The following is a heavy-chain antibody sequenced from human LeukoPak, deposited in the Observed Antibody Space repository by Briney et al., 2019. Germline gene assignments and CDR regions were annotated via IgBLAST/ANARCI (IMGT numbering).Heavy chain of an antibody. D-gene: IGHD3-10*01. J-gene: IGHJ4*02. Sequence: GGSLRLSCAASGFTFSSYAMSWVRQAPGKGLEWVSAISGSGGSTYYADSVKGRFTISRDNSKNTLYLQMNSLRAEDTAVYYCAKGVPYYYGPETRGYFDYWGQGTLVTVSS. CDR2: ISGSGGST. CDR1: GFTFSSYA. V-gene: IGHV3-23*01. CDR3: AKGVPYYYGPETRGYFDY.